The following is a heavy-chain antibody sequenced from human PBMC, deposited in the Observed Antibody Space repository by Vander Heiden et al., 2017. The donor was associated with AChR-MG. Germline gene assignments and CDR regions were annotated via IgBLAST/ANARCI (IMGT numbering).Heavy chain of an antibody. J-gene: IGHJ6*03. CDR2: ISTSGSTI. D-gene: IGHD4-17*01. CDR1: GFTFSSYE. Sequence: EVQLVESGGGLVQPGGSLRLSCAASGFTFSSYEMNWVRQAPGKGLEWVSYISTSGSTIYYADSVKGRFTISRDNAKNSLYLQMNSLRAEDTAVYYCARDHYGYYYYYIDVWGKGTTVTVSS. V-gene: IGHV3-48*03. CDR3: ARDHYGYYYYYIDV.